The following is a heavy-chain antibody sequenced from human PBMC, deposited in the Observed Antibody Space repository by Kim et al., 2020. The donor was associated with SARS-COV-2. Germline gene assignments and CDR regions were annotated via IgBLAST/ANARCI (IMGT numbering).Heavy chain of an antibody. V-gene: IGHV3-21*01. CDR3: ARDEGIAARYYYYYGMDV. J-gene: IGHJ6*02. D-gene: IGHD6-6*01. Sequence: GGSLRLSCAASGFTFSSYSMNWVRQAPGKGLEWVSSISSSSSYIYYADSVKGRFTISRDNAKNSLYLQMNSLRAEDTAVYYCARDEGIAARYYYYYGMDVWGQGTTVTVSS. CDR1: GFTFSSYS. CDR2: ISSSSSYI.